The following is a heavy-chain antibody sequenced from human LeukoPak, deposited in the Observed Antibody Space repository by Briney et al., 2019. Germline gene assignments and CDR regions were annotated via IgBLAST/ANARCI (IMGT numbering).Heavy chain of an antibody. CDR3: ARDAHSSSWRAKYFDY. CDR2: MNHDGTTT. V-gene: IGHV3-74*01. Sequence: GGSLRLSCSASGFTFPTYWMIWVRQVPGEGLVYVSHMNHDGTTTNYADSVKGRFTISRDNAKNSLYLQMNSLRAEDTALYYCARDAHSSSWRAKYFDYWGQGTLVTVSS. J-gene: IGHJ4*02. CDR1: GFTFPTYW. D-gene: IGHD6-13*01.